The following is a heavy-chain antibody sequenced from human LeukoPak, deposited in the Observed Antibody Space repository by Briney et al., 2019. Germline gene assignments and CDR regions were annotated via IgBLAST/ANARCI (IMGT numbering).Heavy chain of an antibody. CDR2: INIGGTNT. CDR3: ATDGAGFDT. Sequence: SLSLCCATSGLPFGDYYMSWSRQAPEKGLEWLSYINIGGTNTHYADSVKGRFTISRDNAKKSLYLEMTNLRAEDTAVYYCATDGAGFDTWGQGVLVTVSS. CDR1: GLPFGDYY. J-gene: IGHJ5*02. V-gene: IGHV3-11*01. D-gene: IGHD5-24*01.